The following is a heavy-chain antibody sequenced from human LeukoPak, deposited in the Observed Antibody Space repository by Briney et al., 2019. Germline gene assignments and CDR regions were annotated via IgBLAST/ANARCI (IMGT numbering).Heavy chain of an antibody. Sequence: GGSLRLSCAASGFTFSSYGMHWVRQAPGKGLEWVAVIWYDGSNKYYADSVKGRFTISRDNSENTLYLQMNSLRAEDTAVYYCARDYGDYGEYFQHWGQGTLVTVSS. J-gene: IGHJ1*01. CDR2: IWYDGSNK. D-gene: IGHD4-17*01. V-gene: IGHV3-33*01. CDR3: ARDYGDYGEYFQH. CDR1: GFTFSSYG.